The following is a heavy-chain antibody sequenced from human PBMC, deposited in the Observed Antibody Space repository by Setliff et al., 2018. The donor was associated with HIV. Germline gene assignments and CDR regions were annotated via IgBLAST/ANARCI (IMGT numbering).Heavy chain of an antibody. Sequence: PSETLSLTCTVPGGSINRSNYCWGWIRQPPGKGLEWIGTISYTGSTYYDPSLKSRVTISLDTSQNQFSLKLNSITAADTAVYYCARKGAGYNTYYFDYWGQGALVTVSS. J-gene: IGHJ4*02. D-gene: IGHD3-9*01. V-gene: IGHV4-39*01. CDR3: ARKGAGYNTYYFDY. CDR1: GGSINRSNYC. CDR2: ISYTGST.